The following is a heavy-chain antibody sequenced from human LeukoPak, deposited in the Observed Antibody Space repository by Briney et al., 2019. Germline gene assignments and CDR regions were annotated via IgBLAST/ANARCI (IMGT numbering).Heavy chain of an antibody. Sequence: GAPVKVSCKASGYTFTGYYMHWVRQAPGQGLEWMGWINPNSGGTNYAQKFQGRVTMTRDTSISTAYMELSRLRSDDTAVYYCVPFGELSPPFDYWSQGTLVSVSS. D-gene: IGHD3-10*01. CDR3: VPFGELSPPFDY. CDR1: GYTFTGYY. J-gene: IGHJ4*02. V-gene: IGHV1-2*02. CDR2: INPNSGGT.